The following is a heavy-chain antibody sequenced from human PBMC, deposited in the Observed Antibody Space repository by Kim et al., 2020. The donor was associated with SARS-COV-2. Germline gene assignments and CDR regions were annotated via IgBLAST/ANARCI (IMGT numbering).Heavy chain of an antibody. D-gene: IGHD6-19*01. V-gene: IGHV3-23*01. CDR2: IRDSGGST. CDR3: AKVTSGSSGWFEYFQH. J-gene: IGHJ1*01. Sequence: GGSLRHSCAASGFTFNNYAMSWVRQAPGKGLEWVSGIRDSGGSTKYADSVKGRFSISRDNSKNTLYLQMDSLRAEDTAVYYCAKVTSGSSGWFEYFQHWGQGTLVTVSS. CDR1: GFTFNNYA.